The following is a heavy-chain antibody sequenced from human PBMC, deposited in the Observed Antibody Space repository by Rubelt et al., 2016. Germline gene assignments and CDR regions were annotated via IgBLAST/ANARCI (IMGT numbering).Heavy chain of an antibody. CDR2: IYYSGST. D-gene: IGHD3-16*02. CDR3: ARSIMITFGGVIAQDY. J-gene: IGHJ4*02. V-gene: IGHV4-39*01. Sequence: QLQLQESGPGLVKPSETLSLTCTVSGGSISSSSYYWGWIRQPPGKGLEWIGSIYYSGSTYYNPSLKSRGTISVGTSKNQFSLKMSSVTAADTAVYYCARSIMITFGGVIAQDYWGQGTLVTVSS. CDR1: GGSISSSSYY.